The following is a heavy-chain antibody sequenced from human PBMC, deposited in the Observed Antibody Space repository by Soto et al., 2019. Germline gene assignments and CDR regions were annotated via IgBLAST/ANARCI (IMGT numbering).Heavy chain of an antibody. J-gene: IGHJ4*02. CDR2: IYYSGST. V-gene: IGHV4-59*08. Sequence: PSETLSLTCTVSGGSISSYYWSWIRQPPGKGLEWIGCIYYSGSTNYNPSLKSRVTISVDTSKNQFSLKLSSVTAADTAVYYCARTRYGGFWDYWGQGTLVTVSS. CDR1: GGSISSYY. D-gene: IGHD1-20*01. CDR3: ARTRYGGFWDY.